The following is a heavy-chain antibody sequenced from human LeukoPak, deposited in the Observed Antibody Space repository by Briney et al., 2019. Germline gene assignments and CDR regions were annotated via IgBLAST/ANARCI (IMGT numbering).Heavy chain of an antibody. V-gene: IGHV4-38-2*02. CDR1: GYSISSGYY. CDR2: IYHSGST. CDR3: ARRARGYSYGYRTNAWYFDL. Sequence: PSETLSLTCTVSGYSISSGYYWGWIRQPPGKGLEWIGSIYHSGSTYYNPSLKSRVTISVDTSKNQFSLKLSSVTAADTAVYYCARRARGYSYGYRTNAWYFDLWGRGTLVTVSS. J-gene: IGHJ2*01. D-gene: IGHD5-18*01.